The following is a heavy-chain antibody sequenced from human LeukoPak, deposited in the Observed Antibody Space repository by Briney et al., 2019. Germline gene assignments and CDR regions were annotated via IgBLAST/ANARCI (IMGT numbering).Heavy chain of an antibody. CDR2: MNGEGTTI. D-gene: IGHD1-7*01. V-gene: IGHV3-74*01. J-gene: IGHJ4*02. CDR1: GLTFRTTW. Sequence: GGSLRLSCATSGLTFRTTWMHWVRHAPGKGLMWVSRMNGEGTTIDYADSVKGRFTVSRDYAKNTLFLQMNNLRTEDTALYFCATARNFRFEYWGQGSLSSSPQ. CDR3: ATARNFRFEY.